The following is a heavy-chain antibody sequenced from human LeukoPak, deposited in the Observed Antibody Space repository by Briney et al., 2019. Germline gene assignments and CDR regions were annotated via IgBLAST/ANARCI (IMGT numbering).Heavy chain of an antibody. Sequence: PGRSLRLSCAASGFTFSSYGMHWVRQAPGKGLEWVAVIWYDGSNKYYADSVKGRFTISRDNSKNTLYLQMNSLRAEDTAVYYCARDIGGYNWFYPWGQGTLVTVSS. J-gene: IGHJ5*02. D-gene: IGHD3-10*01. V-gene: IGHV3-33*01. CDR1: GFTFSSYG. CDR2: IWYDGSNK. CDR3: ARDIGGYNWFYP.